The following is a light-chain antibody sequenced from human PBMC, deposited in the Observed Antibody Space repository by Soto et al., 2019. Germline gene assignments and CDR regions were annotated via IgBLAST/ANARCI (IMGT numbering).Light chain of an antibody. CDR2: DAS. CDR1: QSISSS. J-gene: IGKJ1*01. V-gene: IGKV1-5*01. Sequence: DIPVTQSPSTLSASVGDRVTITCRASQSISSSLAWYHQKPGTAPKLLIYDASSLERGVQSRFSGSGSGTEFTLTISSLQPDDFATDYCPQYGGFSRTFGQGTKV. CDR3: PQYGGFSRT.